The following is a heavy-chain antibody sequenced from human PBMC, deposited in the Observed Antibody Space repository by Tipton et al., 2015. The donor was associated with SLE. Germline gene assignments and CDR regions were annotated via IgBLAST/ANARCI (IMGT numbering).Heavy chain of an antibody. CDR1: GDSINSGRYH. D-gene: IGHD1-26*01. CDR2: VYIFGST. CDR3: ARVDSGNLLFDS. V-gene: IGHV4-61*02. J-gene: IGHJ4*02. Sequence: GLVKPSETLSLTCSVSGDSINSGRYHWTWIRQPAGKGLEWIGRVYIFGSTIYHPSLGSRVTISVDRSKNRFSLKLSSVTAADTAVYYCARVDSGNLLFDSWGQGTLVTVSS.